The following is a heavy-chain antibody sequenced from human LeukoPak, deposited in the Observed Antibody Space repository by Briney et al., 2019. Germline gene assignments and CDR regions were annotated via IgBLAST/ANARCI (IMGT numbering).Heavy chain of an antibody. CDR3: ARVGGAMATYFFDY. D-gene: IGHD3-16*01. V-gene: IGHV1-69*13. J-gene: IGHJ4*02. Sequence: GASVKVSCKASGGTFSSYAISWVRQAPGQGLEWMGGIIPIFGTANYAQKFQGRVTITADESTSTAYMELSSLRSEDTAVYYCARVGGAMATYFFDYWGQGTLVTVSS. CDR1: GGTFSSYA. CDR2: IIPIFGTA.